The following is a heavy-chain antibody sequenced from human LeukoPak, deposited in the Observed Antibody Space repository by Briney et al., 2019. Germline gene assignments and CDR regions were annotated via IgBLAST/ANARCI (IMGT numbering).Heavy chain of an antibody. D-gene: IGHD5-12*01. J-gene: IGHJ4*02. Sequence: PGGSLRLSCAASGFTFSSYEMNWVRQAPGKGLEWVSFISSSGRTTYYADSVKGRITISRDNAKNTLFLQMNSLRVEDTALYYCALTRGYSGYDLDSWGQGTLVTVSS. CDR2: ISSSGRTT. V-gene: IGHV3-48*03. CDR3: ALTRGYSGYDLDS. CDR1: GFTFSSYE.